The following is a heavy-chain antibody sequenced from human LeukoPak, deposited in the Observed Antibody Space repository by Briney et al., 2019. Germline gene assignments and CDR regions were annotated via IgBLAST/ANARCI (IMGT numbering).Heavy chain of an antibody. D-gene: IGHD3-3*01. CDR1: GYTFTGYY. CDR3: ARYSYDFWSGYSKWFDS. Sequence: ASVKVSCKASGYTFTGYYMHWVRQAPGQGLEWMGWIIPNSGGTNYAQKFQGRVTMTRDTSISTAYMELSRLRSDDTAVYYCARYSYDFWSGYSKWFDSWGQGTLVTVSS. J-gene: IGHJ5*01. CDR2: IIPNSGGT. V-gene: IGHV1-2*02.